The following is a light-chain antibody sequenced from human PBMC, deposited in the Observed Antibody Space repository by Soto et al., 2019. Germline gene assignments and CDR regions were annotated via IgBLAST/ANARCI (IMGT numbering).Light chain of an antibody. J-gene: IGKJ3*01. Sequence: EIVLTQSPGTLSLSPGERATLSCRASQSMTNSYLAWYQQKAGQAPRLLVYGASSRATGIPDRFSGSGSGTNFTLTISRLEPEDFAVYYCQQYGSSRFTFGPGTKVDVK. CDR1: QSMTNSY. V-gene: IGKV3-20*01. CDR2: GAS. CDR3: QQYGSSRFT.